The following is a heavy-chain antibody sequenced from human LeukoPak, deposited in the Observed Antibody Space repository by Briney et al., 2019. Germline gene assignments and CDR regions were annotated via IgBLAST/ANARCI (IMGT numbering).Heavy chain of an antibody. CDR2: ISWNSGSI. CDR3: AKDSGYSYGYAFDY. V-gene: IGHV3-9*01. J-gene: IGHJ4*02. Sequence: SGGSLRLSCAASGFTFDDYAMHWVRQAPGKGLEWVSGISWNSGSIGYADSVKGRFTISRDNAKNSLYLQMNSLRAEDTALYYCAKDSGYSYGYAFDYWGQGTLVTVSS. D-gene: IGHD5-18*01. CDR1: GFTFDDYA.